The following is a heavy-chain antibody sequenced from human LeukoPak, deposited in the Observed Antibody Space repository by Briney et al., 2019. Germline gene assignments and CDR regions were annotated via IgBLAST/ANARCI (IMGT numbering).Heavy chain of an antibody. CDR3: ARDPGYYDSSGYYGLDY. CDR1: GGTFSSYA. Sequence: ASVKVSCKASGGTFSSYAISWVRQAPGQGLEWMGGIIPIFGTANYAQKFQGRVTITADESTSTAYMELSSLRSEDTAVYYCARDPGYYDSSGYYGLDYWGQGTLVTVSS. D-gene: IGHD3-22*01. J-gene: IGHJ4*02. CDR2: IIPIFGTA. V-gene: IGHV1-69*01.